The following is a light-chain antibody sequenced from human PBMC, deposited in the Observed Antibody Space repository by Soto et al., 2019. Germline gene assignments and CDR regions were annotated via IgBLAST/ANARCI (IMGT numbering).Light chain of an antibody. CDR1: SSDIGGYNH. CDR2: DVD. V-gene: IGLV2-14*03. Sequence: QYALTQPTSVSGSPGQSITISCTGVSSDIGGYNHVSWYQQHPGKVPRLIIYDVDNRPLGVSNRFSGSQSGNMASLTISGLQAEDEADYYCCAYTARTTLSWVFGGGTKLTVL. J-gene: IGLJ3*02. CDR3: CAYTARTTLSWV.